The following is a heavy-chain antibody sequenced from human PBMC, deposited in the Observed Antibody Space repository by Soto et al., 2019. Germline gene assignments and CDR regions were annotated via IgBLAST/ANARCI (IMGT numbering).Heavy chain of an antibody. J-gene: IGHJ2*01. D-gene: IGHD3-16*01. V-gene: IGHV3-23*01. CDR3: AKSGGDWYFDL. CDR1: GLTFSSYA. CDR2: ISGSGDST. Sequence: EVQLLESGGGLAQTGGSLRLSCAASGLTFSSYAMSWVRQAPGKGLEWVSSISGSGDSTYNAYSVKGGLTISRDNSKSTLYLQMTSLRAEYTAVYYCAKSGGDWYFDLWGRGTLVTVSS.